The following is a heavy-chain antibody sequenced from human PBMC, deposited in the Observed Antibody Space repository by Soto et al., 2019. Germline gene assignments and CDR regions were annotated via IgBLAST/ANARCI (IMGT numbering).Heavy chain of an antibody. CDR3: AKDLAPYCGGDCYSAIDY. Sequence: GGSLRLSCAASGFTFSSYAMSWVRQAPGKGLEWASAISGSGGSTYYADSVKGRFTISRDNSKNTLYLQMNSLRAEDTAVYYCAKDLAPYCGGDCYSAIDYWGQGTLVTVSS. D-gene: IGHD2-21*01. V-gene: IGHV3-23*01. J-gene: IGHJ4*02. CDR1: GFTFSSYA. CDR2: ISGSGGST.